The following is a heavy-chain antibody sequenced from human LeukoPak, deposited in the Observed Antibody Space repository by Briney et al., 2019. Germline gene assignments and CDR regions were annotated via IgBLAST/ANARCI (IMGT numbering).Heavy chain of an antibody. CDR3: AANYDSSGYHHNWFDP. Sequence: GGSLRLSCAASGFTFDDYAMHWVRQAPGKGLEWVSGISWNSGSIGYADSVKGRFTISRDNAKNSLYLQMNSLRAEDTALYYCAANYDSSGYHHNWFDPWGQGTLVTVSS. V-gene: IGHV3-9*01. CDR2: ISWNSGSI. D-gene: IGHD3-22*01. J-gene: IGHJ5*02. CDR1: GFTFDDYA.